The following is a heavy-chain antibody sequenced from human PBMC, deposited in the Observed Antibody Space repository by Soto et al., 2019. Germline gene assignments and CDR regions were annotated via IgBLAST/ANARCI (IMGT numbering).Heavy chain of an antibody. CDR2: ISAYNGNT. J-gene: IGHJ4*02. CDR3: ASSVSSSWSHFDY. D-gene: IGHD6-13*01. Sequence: SVKVACKASGYTFTSYGISSVRQAPGQGLEWMGWISAYNGNTNYAQKLQGRFTMTTDTSTSTAYMELRSLRSDDTAVYYCASSVSSSWSHFDYWGQGTLDTVSS. V-gene: IGHV1-18*01. CDR1: GYTFTSYG.